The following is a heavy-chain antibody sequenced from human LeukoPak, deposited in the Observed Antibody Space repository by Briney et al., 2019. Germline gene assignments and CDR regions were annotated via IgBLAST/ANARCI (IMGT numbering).Heavy chain of an antibody. CDR1: GGSISSYY. Sequence: PSETLSLTRTVSGGSISSYYWSWIRQPAGKGLEWIGRIYTSGSTNYNPSLKSRVTMSVDTSKNQFSLKLSSVTAADTAVYYCARGYCSSTSCYRAPFDLWGRGTLVTVSS. V-gene: IGHV4-4*07. D-gene: IGHD2-2*02. CDR3: ARGYCSSTSCYRAPFDL. CDR2: IYTSGST. J-gene: IGHJ2*01.